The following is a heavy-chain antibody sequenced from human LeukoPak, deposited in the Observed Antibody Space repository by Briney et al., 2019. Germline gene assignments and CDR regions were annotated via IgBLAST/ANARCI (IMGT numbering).Heavy chain of an antibody. CDR1: GFTFSGSA. CDR2: IRSKANSYAT. D-gene: IGHD3-3*01. Sequence: GGSLRLSCAASGFTFSGSAMHWVRQASGKGLEWVGPIRSKANSYATAYAASVKGRFTISRDDSKNTAYLQMNSLKTEDTAVYYCTRLDDFWSGYYAFDYWGQGTLVTVSS. CDR3: TRLDDFWSGYYAFDY. V-gene: IGHV3-73*01. J-gene: IGHJ4*02.